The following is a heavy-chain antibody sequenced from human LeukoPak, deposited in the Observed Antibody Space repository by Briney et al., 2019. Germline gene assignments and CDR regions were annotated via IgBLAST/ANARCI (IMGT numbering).Heavy chain of an antibody. CDR2: IYSGGST. J-gene: IGHJ3*02. CDR3: ARDSGTIEAFDI. D-gene: IGHD1-7*01. CDR1: GFTASSNY. V-gene: IGHV3-53*01. Sequence: PGGSLRLPCAASGFTASSNYMSWVRQAPGKGLEGVSVIYSGGSTYYADSVKGRFTISRDNSKNTLYLQMNSLRAEDTAVYYCARDSGTIEAFDIWGQGTMVTVSS.